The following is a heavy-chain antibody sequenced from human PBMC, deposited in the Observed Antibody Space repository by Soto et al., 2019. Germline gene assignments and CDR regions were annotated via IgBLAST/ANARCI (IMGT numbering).Heavy chain of an antibody. Sequence: QVQLEQSGAEVKKPGASVKVSCKASGYTFTSYGITWVRQAPGQGLEWMGWISIYNGHTEYAQKVQGRVTMTTDTSTSTAYMELKSLRFDDTAVYYCARDRDSSGSGDWGQGTLVTVSS. CDR3: ARDRDSSGSGD. V-gene: IGHV1-18*04. D-gene: IGHD6-19*01. J-gene: IGHJ4*02. CDR2: ISIYNGHT. CDR1: GYTFTSYG.